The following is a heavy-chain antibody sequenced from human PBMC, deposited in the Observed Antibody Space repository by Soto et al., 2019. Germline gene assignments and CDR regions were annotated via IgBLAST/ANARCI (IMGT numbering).Heavy chain of an antibody. J-gene: IGHJ6*02. Sequence: QVQLVQSGAEVNKPGASVKVSCKASGYTFTSYGISWVRQAPGQGLEWMGWISIYNGNTNYAQKLQGRGTMTTDTSTSTAHMELRSLRSDDTAVYYWARDVRSHDFGHYYYRMDAGGQGTTVTVS. V-gene: IGHV1-18*01. CDR3: ARDVRSHDFGHYYYRMDA. D-gene: IGHD4-17*01. CDR2: ISIYNGNT. CDR1: GYTFTSYG.